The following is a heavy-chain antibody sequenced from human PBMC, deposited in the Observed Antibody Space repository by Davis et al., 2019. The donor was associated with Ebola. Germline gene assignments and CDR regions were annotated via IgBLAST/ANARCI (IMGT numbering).Heavy chain of an antibody. Sequence: GGSLRLSCAASGFTFSTFAMHWVRQAPGKGLEWVALISSDGTNDFYADSVKGRFTISRDNSKNTLYLQMNSLRAEDTAVYYCAKVDSSSWYGRSWGQGTLVTVSS. CDR3: AKVDSSSWYGRS. V-gene: IGHV3-30*04. D-gene: IGHD6-13*01. CDR2: ISSDGTND. J-gene: IGHJ5*02. CDR1: GFTFSTFA.